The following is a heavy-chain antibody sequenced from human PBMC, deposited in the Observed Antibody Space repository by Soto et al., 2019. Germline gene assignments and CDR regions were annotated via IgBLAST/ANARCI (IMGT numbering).Heavy chain of an antibody. V-gene: IGHV3-11*06. Sequence: GGSLRLSCAASGFTFSDYYMSWIRQAPGKGLEWVSYISSSSSYTNYADSVKGRFTISRDNAKNSLYLQMNSLRAEDTAVYYCAAPIERRFLDQARRRYYYYGMDVWGQGTTVTVSS. CDR1: GFTFSDYY. D-gene: IGHD3-3*01. J-gene: IGHJ6*02. CDR3: AAPIERRFLDQARRRYYYYGMDV. CDR2: ISSSSSYT.